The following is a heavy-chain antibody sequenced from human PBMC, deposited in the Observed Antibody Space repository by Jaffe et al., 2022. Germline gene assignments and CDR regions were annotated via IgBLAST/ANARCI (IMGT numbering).Heavy chain of an antibody. J-gene: IGHJ6*03. CDR3: AKDPGGYCSSTSCWHYYMDV. V-gene: IGHV3-30*02. CDR2: IRYDGSNK. CDR1: GFTFSSYG. Sequence: QVQLVESGGGVVQPGGSLRLSCAASGFTFSSYGMHWVRQAPGKGLEWVAFIRYDGSNKYYADSVKGRFTISRDNSKNTLYLQMNSLRAEDTAVYYCAKDPGGYCSSTSCWHYYMDVWGKGTTVTVSS. D-gene: IGHD2-2*01.